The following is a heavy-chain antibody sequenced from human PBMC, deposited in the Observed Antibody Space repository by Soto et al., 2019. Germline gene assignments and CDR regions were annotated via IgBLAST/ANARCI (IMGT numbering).Heavy chain of an antibody. CDR2: ISAYNGNT. Sequence: GASVKVCCKASGYTFIRYGISWVRQAPGQGLEWMGWISAYNGNTNFAQKLQGRVSMTTDTSTSTAYMELRNLRSDDTAVYYCARGSSYDFWSGYYKMLDFWGQGTLVTVSS. J-gene: IGHJ4*02. CDR1: GYTFIRYG. CDR3: ARGSSYDFWSGYYKMLDF. V-gene: IGHV1-18*01. D-gene: IGHD3-3*01.